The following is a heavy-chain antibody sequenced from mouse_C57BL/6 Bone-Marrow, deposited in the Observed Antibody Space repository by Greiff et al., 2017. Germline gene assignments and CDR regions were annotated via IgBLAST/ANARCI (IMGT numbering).Heavy chain of an antibody. Sequence: DVKLVESGGGLVQPGGSLKLSCAASGFTFSDYYMYWVRQTPEKRLEWVAYISNGGGSTYYPDTVQGRFTSSRDNAKNTLYLQMSRLKSEDTAMYYCARPRFAWFAYWGQGTLVTVSA. CDR1: GFTFSDYY. J-gene: IGHJ3*01. CDR3: ARPRFAWFAY. V-gene: IGHV5-12*01. CDR2: ISNGGGST.